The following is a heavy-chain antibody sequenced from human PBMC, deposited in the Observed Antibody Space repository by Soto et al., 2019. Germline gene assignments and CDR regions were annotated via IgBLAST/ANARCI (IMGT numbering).Heavy chain of an antibody. D-gene: IGHD6-19*01. CDR2: ISCHNGNT. J-gene: IGHJ5*02. CDR1: GYSFTDYG. Sequence: QVQIEQSGGEVRKPGASVKVSCKSSGYSFTDYGITWVRQAPGKGPEWMGWISCHNGNTSQAQKFQDRVTMSTETSKNTGYMELRSLRSDDTAVYYCTRGPRYNSGWYRDWLDPWGQGTLVTVSS. V-gene: IGHV1-18*01. CDR3: TRGPRYNSGWYRDWLDP.